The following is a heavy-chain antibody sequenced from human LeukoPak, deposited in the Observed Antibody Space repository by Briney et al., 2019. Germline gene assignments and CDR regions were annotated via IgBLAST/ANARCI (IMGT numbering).Heavy chain of an antibody. V-gene: IGHV3-23*01. Sequence: GGSLRLSCAASGFTFSSYAMSWVRQAPGKGLEWVSAISGSGGSTYYADSVKGRFTISRDNPKNTLYLQMNGLRAEDTAVYYCAKRRTTVTKGYFQHWGQGTLVTVSS. CDR2: ISGSGGST. D-gene: IGHD4-17*01. J-gene: IGHJ1*01. CDR3: AKRRTTVTKGYFQH. CDR1: GFTFSSYA.